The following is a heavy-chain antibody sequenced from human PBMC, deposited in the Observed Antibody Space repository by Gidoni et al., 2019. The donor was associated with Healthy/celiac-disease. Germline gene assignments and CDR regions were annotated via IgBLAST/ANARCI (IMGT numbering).Heavy chain of an antibody. CDR1: GGPISSGRYH. V-gene: IGHV4-61*02. D-gene: IGHD2-15*01. Sequence: QVQLQESGPGLVKPSQTLSLTCTVSGGPISSGRYHWSWIRQPAGKGLEWIGRFYTSGSTNYNPSSKSRVTISVDTSKNQFSLKLSSVTAADTAVYYCAREPGGYCSGGSCYPPDYWGQGTLVTVSS. CDR2: FYTSGST. J-gene: IGHJ4*02. CDR3: AREPGGYCSGGSCYPPDY.